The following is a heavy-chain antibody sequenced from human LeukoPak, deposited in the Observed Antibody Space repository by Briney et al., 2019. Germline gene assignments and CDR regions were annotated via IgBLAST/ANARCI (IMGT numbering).Heavy chain of an antibody. CDR3: ARSGRSWYDWSDP. CDR2: ISDYNRNR. V-gene: IGHV1-18*01. D-gene: IGHD6-13*01. CDR1: GYTFSNYG. J-gene: IGHJ5*02. Sequence: ASVTVSCKASGYTFSNYGINWLRQAPGRGLEWMGWISDYNRNRKYVQKFQGRFPLTADTSSSTAYMELRSLTSDDTATYYCARSGRSWYDWSDPWGQGTQVTVSA.